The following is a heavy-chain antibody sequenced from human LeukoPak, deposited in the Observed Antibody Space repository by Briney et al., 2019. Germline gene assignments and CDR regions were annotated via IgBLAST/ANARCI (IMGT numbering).Heavy chain of an antibody. D-gene: IGHD2-15*01. CDR3: AKETPQMDV. Sequence: GGSLRLSCAASGFTFSSYWMHWVRQAPGKGLVWVSRINTDGSSTSYADSVKGRFTISRDNAKNTLYLQMNSLRAEDTDVYYCAKETPQMDVWGKGTTVTVSS. CDR1: GFTFSSYW. J-gene: IGHJ6*04. CDR2: INTDGSST. V-gene: IGHV3-74*01.